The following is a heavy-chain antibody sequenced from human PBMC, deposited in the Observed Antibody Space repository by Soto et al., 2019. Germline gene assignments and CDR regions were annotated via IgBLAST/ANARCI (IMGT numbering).Heavy chain of an antibody. D-gene: IGHD3-22*01. CDR3: AREGDAYYYDSSGYFYFDY. CDR2: IWYDGSNK. V-gene: IGHV3-33*01. J-gene: IGHJ4*02. CDR1: GFTFSSYG. Sequence: GGSLRLSCAASGFTFSSYGMHWVRQAPGKGLEWVAVIWYDGSNKYYADSMKGRFTISRDNSKNTLYLQMNSLRAEDTAVYYCAREGDAYYYDSSGYFYFDYWGQGTLVTVSS.